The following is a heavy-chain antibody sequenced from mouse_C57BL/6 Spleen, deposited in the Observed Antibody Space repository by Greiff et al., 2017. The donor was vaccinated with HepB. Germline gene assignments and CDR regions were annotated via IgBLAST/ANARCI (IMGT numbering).Heavy chain of an antibody. D-gene: IGHD2-3*01. V-gene: IGHV5-9-1*02. CDR2: ISSGGDYI. J-gene: IGHJ4*01. Sequence: EVKLMESGAGLVKPGGSLKLSCAASGFTFRSYAMSWVRQTPEKRLEWVAYISSGGDYIYYADTVKGRFTISRENARNTLYLQMSSLNSEDTAMYYCTSRDDGYFSYYAMDCWGQGTSVTVSS. CDR3: TSRDDGYFSYYAMDC. CDR1: GFTFRSYA.